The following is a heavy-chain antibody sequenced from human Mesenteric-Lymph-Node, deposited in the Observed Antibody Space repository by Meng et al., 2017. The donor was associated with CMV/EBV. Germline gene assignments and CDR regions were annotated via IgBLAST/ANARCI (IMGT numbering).Heavy chain of an antibody. J-gene: IGHJ6*02. V-gene: IGHV1-8*01. D-gene: IGHD2-2*01. Sequence: ASVKVSCKASGYTFTSNDINWVRQATGQGLEWMGWMNPNSGNTGYAQKFQGRVTMTRNTSISTAYMELSSLRFEDTAVYYCARGQYQLLYYHYYYGMDVWGQGTTVTVSS. CDR3: ARGQYQLLYYHYYYGMDV. CDR1: GYTFTSND. CDR2: MNPNSGNT.